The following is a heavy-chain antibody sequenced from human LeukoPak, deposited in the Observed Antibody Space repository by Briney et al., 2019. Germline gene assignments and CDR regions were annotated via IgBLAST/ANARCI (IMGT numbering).Heavy chain of an antibody. CDR3: ARRGSSSWWFDP. CDR2: IGGDGRAT. CDR1: GFIFTDYW. Sequence: PGGSMRLSCAASGFIFTDYWMHWVRQAPGKELVWVARIGGDGRATTYADSVKGRFTISRDNAMNTVFLQMNSLRAEDTAVYYCARRGSSSWWFDPWGQGTLVTVSS. J-gene: IGHJ5*02. V-gene: IGHV3-74*03. D-gene: IGHD6-13*01.